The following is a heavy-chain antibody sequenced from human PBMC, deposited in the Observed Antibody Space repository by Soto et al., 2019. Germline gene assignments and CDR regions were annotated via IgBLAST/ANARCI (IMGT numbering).Heavy chain of an antibody. V-gene: IGHV4-31*03. J-gene: IGHJ4*02. CDR1: GGSISSGGYY. Sequence: SETLSLTCTVSGGSISSGGYYWSWIRHHPGKGLEWIGYIYYSGSTYYNPSLKSRVTISVDTSKNQFSLKLSSVTAADTAVYYCARDSDYGDYAYWGQGTLVTVSS. CDR3: ARDSDYGDYAY. D-gene: IGHD4-17*01. CDR2: IYYSGST.